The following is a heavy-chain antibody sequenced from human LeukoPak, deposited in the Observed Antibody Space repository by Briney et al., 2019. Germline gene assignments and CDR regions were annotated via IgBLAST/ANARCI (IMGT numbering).Heavy chain of an antibody. CDR2: TYYRSKWYN. D-gene: IGHD6-19*01. Sequence: QTLSLTCAISGDSASNKSAAWNWIRHSPSRGLEWLGRTYYRSKWYNDYAVSVRSRITINPDTSKNQFSLQLNSVTPEDTAVYYCARDLLAVAATRSDYFDYWGQGTLVTVSS. V-gene: IGHV6-1*01. CDR1: GDSASNKSAA. J-gene: IGHJ4*02. CDR3: ARDLLAVAATRSDYFDY.